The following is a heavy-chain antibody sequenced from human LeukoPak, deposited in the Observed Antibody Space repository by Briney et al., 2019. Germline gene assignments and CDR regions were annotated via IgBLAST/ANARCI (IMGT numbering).Heavy chain of an antibody. V-gene: IGHV3-33*08. CDR2: IWYVGRNQ. J-gene: IGHJ4*02. CDR3: AREPSFD. CDR1: GFTFSSTW. Sequence: GGPLRFSCAASGFTFSSTWSSWVRQAPGKGLEWVAVIWYVGRNQYYAHSVKGRFTISPDNSKNTLYLKMNSLRAEDTAVYYCAREPSFDWGQGTLVTVSS.